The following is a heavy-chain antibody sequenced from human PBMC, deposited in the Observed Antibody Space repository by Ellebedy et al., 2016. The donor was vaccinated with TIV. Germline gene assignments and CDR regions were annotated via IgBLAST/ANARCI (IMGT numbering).Heavy chain of an antibody. CDR3: ARSSMNCTSTTCLYGFDI. D-gene: IGHD2-2*01. J-gene: IGHJ3*02. Sequence: SETLSLTXTVSGASITNNYWSWIRQPAGKGLEWIGRIYTTGSTNCNPSLKSRVTMSVDTSKNQFSLKLSSVTAADTAVYYCARSSMNCTSTTCLYGFDIWGQGTMVTVS. CDR1: GASITNNY. V-gene: IGHV4-4*07. CDR2: IYTTGST.